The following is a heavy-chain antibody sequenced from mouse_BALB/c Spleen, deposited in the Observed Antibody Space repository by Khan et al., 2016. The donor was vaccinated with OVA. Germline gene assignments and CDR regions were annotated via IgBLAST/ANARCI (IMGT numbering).Heavy chain of an antibody. CDR2: ISCYNGAT. D-gene: IGHD1-1*01. CDR1: GYSFTGYY. V-gene: IGHV1S34*01. Sequence: LVKTGASVKISCKASGYSFTGYYMHWVKQSHGKSLEWIGYISCYNGATSYKQKFKGKATFTVDTSSSTAYMQFNSLTSEDSAVYYCARGDYYGSSSFAYWGQGTLVTVSA. CDR3: ARGDYYGSSSFAY. J-gene: IGHJ3*01.